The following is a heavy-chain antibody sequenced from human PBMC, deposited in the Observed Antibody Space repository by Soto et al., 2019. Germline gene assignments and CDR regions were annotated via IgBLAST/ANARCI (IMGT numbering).Heavy chain of an antibody. V-gene: IGHV3-33*08. D-gene: IGHD5-12*01. CDR2: IWYHGNTY. J-gene: IGHJ4*02. Sequence: GGSLRLSCAASGFTFSSYALSWVRQAPGKGLEWVATIWYHGNTYYYKDSIKGRFAVSRDNSKNTVFLQMNTLRAEDTATYYCARDRGYGGNSVFDFWGLGTLVTVSS. CDR3: ARDRGYGGNSVFDF. CDR1: GFTFSSYA.